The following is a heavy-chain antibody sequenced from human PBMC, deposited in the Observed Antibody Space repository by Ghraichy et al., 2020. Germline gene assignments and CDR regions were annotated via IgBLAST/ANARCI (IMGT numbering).Heavy chain of an antibody. CDR1: GGSFSGYY. Sequence: SETLSLTCAVYGGSFSGYYWSWIRQPPGKGLEWIGEINHSGSTNYNPSLKSRVTISVDTSKNQFSLKLSSVTAADTAVYYCARGTAYSNFYYYYYYGMDVWGQGTTVTVSS. CDR3: ARGTAYSNFYYYYYYGMDV. J-gene: IGHJ6*02. V-gene: IGHV4-34*01. CDR2: INHSGST. D-gene: IGHD4-11*01.